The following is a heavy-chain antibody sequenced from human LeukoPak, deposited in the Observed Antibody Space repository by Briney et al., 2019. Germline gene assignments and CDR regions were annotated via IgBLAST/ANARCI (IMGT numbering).Heavy chain of an antibody. D-gene: IGHD1-26*01. CDR3: ARRSGSYSGFDP. CDR1: GFTVSSNY. J-gene: IGHJ5*02. CDR2: IYSGGST. V-gene: IGHV3-53*01. Sequence: GGSLRLSCAASGFTVSSNYMSWVRQAPGKELGWVSVIYSGGSTYYADSVKGRFTISRDNSKNTLYLQMNSLRAEDTAVYYCARRSGSYSGFDPWGQGTLVTVSS.